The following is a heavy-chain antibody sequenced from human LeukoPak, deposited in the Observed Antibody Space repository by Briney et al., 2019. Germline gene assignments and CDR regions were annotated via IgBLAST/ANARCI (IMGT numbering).Heavy chain of an antibody. CDR2: IIPVLGIA. CDR1: GGTFSSYA. V-gene: IGHV1-69*04. D-gene: IGHD1-14*01. CDR3: AIEPSGRY. Sequence: GASVTVSCKASGGTFSSYAISWVRQAPGQGLEWMGRIIPVLGIANYAQKFQGRVTITADKSTSTAYMELSSLRSEDTAVYYCAIEPSGRYWGQGTLVTVSS. J-gene: IGHJ4*02.